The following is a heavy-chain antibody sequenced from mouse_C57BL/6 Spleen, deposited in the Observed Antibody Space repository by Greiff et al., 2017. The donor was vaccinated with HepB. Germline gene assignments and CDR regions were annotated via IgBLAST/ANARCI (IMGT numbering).Heavy chain of an antibody. Sequence: VQLMESGGGLVKPGGSLKLSCAASGFTFSSYAMSWVRQTPEKRLEWVANISDGSSYTYYPDNVKGRFTISRDNAKNNLYLQMSHLKSEDTAMYYCAREGTTGYAMDYWGQGTSVTVSS. CDR2: ISDGSSYT. D-gene: IGHD1-1*01. J-gene: IGHJ4*01. CDR3: AREGTTGYAMDY. V-gene: IGHV5-4*01. CDR1: GFTFSSYA.